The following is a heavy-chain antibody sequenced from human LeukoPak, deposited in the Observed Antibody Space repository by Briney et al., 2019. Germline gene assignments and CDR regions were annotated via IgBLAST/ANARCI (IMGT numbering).Heavy chain of an antibody. D-gene: IGHD6-13*01. Sequence: GSLRLSCAASGFTFDDYGMSWVRQAPGKGLEWVSGINWNGGSTGYGDSVKGRFTISRDNAKNSLYLQMNSLRAEDTALYYCARVDSSSWQYNWFDPWGQGTLVTVSS. CDR2: INWNGGST. CDR3: ARVDSSSWQYNWFDP. J-gene: IGHJ5*02. V-gene: IGHV3-20*04. CDR1: GFTFDDYG.